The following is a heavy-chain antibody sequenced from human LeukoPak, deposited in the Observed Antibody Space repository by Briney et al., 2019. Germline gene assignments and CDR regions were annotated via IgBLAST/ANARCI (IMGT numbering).Heavy chain of an antibody. V-gene: IGHV1-2*02. J-gene: IGHJ3*02. CDR1: GYTFTGYY. CDR3: AREERPRYSGSPGRRFAFDI. CDR2: INPNSGGT. D-gene: IGHD1-26*01. Sequence: GASVKVSCKASGYTFTGYYMHWVRQAPGQGLEWMGWINPNSGGTNYAQKFQGRVTMTRDTSISTAYMELSRLRSDDTAVYYCAREERPRYSGSPGRRFAFDIWGQGTMVTVSS.